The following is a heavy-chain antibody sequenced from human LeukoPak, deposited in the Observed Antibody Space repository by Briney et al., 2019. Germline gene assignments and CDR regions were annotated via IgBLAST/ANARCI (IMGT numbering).Heavy chain of an antibody. CDR3: ARLSYDILTGYNY. J-gene: IGHJ4*02. D-gene: IGHD3-9*01. CDR2: IYYSGST. CDR1: GDSISSRSYY. Sequence: SETLSLTCTVSGDSISSRSYYWGWIRQPPGKGLEWIGSIYYSGSTYYNPSLKSRVTISVDTSKNQFSLKLSSVTAADTAVYYCARLSYDILTGYNYWGQGTLVTVSS. V-gene: IGHV4-39*07.